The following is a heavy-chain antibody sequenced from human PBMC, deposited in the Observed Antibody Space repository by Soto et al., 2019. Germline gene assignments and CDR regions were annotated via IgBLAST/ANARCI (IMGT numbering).Heavy chain of an antibody. CDR2: IYYSGIT. CDR1: GGSNSSYY. V-gene: IGHV4-59*08. D-gene: IGHD2-15*01. J-gene: IGHJ5*02. CDR3: ARCSGGSCYSSWFDP. Sequence: SATLSLTCTFSGGSNSSYYWCWIRQPPGKGLEWIWYIYYSGITNYNPSLKSRVTISVDTSKNQFSLKLSSVTAADTAVYYCARCSGGSCYSSWFDPWGQGTLVTVS.